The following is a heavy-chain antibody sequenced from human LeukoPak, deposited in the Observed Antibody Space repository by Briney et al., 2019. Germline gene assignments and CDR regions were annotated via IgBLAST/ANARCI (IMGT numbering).Heavy chain of an antibody. CDR3: ARVGGDYFKGQDGAFDI. V-gene: IGHV3-64*01. Sequence: GGSLRLSCAASGFTFSSYAMHWVRQAPGKGLEYVSAISSNGGSTYYANSVKGRFTISRDNSKNTLYLQMGSLRAEDMAVYYCARVGGDYFKGQDGAFDIWGQGTMVTVSS. J-gene: IGHJ3*02. CDR1: GFTFSSYA. CDR2: ISSNGGST. D-gene: IGHD4-17*01.